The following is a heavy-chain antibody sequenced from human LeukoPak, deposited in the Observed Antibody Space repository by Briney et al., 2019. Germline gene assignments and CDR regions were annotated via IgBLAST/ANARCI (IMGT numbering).Heavy chain of an antibody. CDR2: IYYSGST. V-gene: IGHV4-59*01. D-gene: IGHD3-22*01. J-gene: IGHJ3*02. CDR3: ARSYYYDSSGYWDAFDI. Sequence: SETLSLTCTVSGGSISSYYWSWIRQPPGKGLEWIGYIYYSGSTNYNPSLKSRVTISVDTSKNQLSLKLSSVTAADTAVYYCARSYYYDSSGYWDAFDIWGQGTMVTVSS. CDR1: GGSISSYY.